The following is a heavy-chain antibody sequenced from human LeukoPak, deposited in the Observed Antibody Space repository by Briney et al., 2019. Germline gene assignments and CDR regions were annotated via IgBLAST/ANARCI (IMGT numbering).Heavy chain of an antibody. Sequence: PGGSLRLSCAASGFTFSGSAMHWVRQAPGKGLEWVSAISGSGGSTCYADSVKGRFTISRDNSKNTLYLQMNSLRAEDTAVYYCAKLPGIAVAATVGYWGQGTLVTVSS. CDR2: ISGSGGST. D-gene: IGHD6-19*01. J-gene: IGHJ4*02. V-gene: IGHV3-23*01. CDR1: GFTFSGSA. CDR3: AKLPGIAVAATVGY.